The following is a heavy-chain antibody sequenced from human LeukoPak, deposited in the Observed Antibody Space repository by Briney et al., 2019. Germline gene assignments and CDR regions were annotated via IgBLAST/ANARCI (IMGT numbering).Heavy chain of an antibody. D-gene: IGHD2-15*01. CDR3: AGSGVKFCSGGSCYSRNWFDP. V-gene: IGHV4-59*01. CDR1: GGSISSYY. CDR2: IHYSGST. J-gene: IGHJ5*02. Sequence: SETLSLTCSVSGGSISSYYWSWIRQPPGKGLEGIGHIHYSGSTNYNPSLKSRVTISVDTSKKQFSLKLSSVTAADTAVYYCAGSGVKFCSGGSCYSRNWFDPWGQGTLVTVSS.